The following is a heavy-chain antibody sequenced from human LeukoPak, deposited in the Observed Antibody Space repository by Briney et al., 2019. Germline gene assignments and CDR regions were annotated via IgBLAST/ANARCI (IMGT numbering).Heavy chain of an antibody. Sequence: GGSLRVSCAASGFTFSSYAMSWVRQAPGKGLEWGSAISGSGGSTYYADSVKGRFTISRDNSKNTLYLQMTSLRAEDTAVYYCAREKGADYESPDYWGQGTLVTVSS. J-gene: IGHJ4*02. CDR1: GFTFSSYA. D-gene: IGHD4-17*01. CDR3: AREKGADYESPDY. CDR2: ISGSGGST. V-gene: IGHV3-23*01.